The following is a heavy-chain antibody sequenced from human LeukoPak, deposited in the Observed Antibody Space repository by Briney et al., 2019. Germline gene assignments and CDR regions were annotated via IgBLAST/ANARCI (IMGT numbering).Heavy chain of an antibody. Sequence: PSETLSLTCTVSGGSISSYYWSWIRQPPGMGLEWIGYIYYSGSTNYSPSLKSRVTISVDTSKNQFSLKLSSVTAADTAVYYCARYGLIRGFEYWGQGTLVTVSS. D-gene: IGHD3-16*01. J-gene: IGHJ4*02. CDR1: GGSISSYY. V-gene: IGHV4-59*01. CDR2: IYYSGST. CDR3: ARYGLIRGFEY.